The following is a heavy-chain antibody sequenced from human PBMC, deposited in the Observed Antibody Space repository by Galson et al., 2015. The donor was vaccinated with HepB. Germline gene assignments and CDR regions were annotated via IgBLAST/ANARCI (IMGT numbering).Heavy chain of an antibody. D-gene: IGHD1-26*01. CDR2: AWYDGTNQ. Sequence: SLRLSCAASGFTFSTYVIHWVRQAPGKGLEWVAVAWYDGTNQKYVDSVKGRFTISRVNSQSTLSLQMNSLRAEDTAVYYCARALYSGSYYAMDVWGQGTTVIVSS. CDR3: ARALYSGSYYAMDV. CDR1: GFTFSTYV. J-gene: IGHJ6*02. V-gene: IGHV3-33*01.